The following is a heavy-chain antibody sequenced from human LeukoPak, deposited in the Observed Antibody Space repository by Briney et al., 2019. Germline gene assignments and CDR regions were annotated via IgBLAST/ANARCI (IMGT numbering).Heavy chain of an antibody. CDR2: INPNSGDT. D-gene: IGHD1-26*01. J-gene: IGHJ5*02. CDR3: ARGLGWDSGTYLGA. CDR1: GSTFTGYY. Sequence: ASVKVSCKASGSTFTGYYMHWVRQAPGQGLEWMGWINPNSGDTNCAQNFQGRVSMTRDTSISTAYLDLSGLRSDDTALYYCARGLGWDSGTYLGAWGQGTLVTVSS. V-gene: IGHV1-2*02.